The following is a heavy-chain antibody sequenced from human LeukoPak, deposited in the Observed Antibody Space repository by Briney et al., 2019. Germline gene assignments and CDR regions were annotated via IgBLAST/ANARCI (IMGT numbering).Heavy chain of an antibody. CDR2: INPNSGGT. D-gene: IGHD3-3*01. V-gene: IGHV1-2*02. CDR3: ARDRTIFGVVTREDY. J-gene: IGHJ4*02. Sequence: ASVKVSCKASGYTFTGYYMHWVRQAPGQGLEWMGWINPNSGGTNYAQKFQGRVTMTRDTSISTAYMELSRLRSDDTAVYYCARDRTIFGVVTREDYWGQGTLVTVSS. CDR1: GYTFTGYY.